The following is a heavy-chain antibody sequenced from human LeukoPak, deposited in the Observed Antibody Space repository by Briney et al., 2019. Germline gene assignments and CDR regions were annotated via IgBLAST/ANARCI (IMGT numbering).Heavy chain of an antibody. V-gene: IGHV3-48*03. CDR2: ITIRGNTK. Sequence: GGSLRLSCAASVFDLSTYEINWGREAPGNGLEWIADITIRGNTKNYADSVKGRFSISRDNASTSLYLQMHSLRVEDTGVYYCARGDPHADLWGQGTLVTVSS. CDR1: VFDLSTYE. D-gene: IGHD5-24*01. J-gene: IGHJ5*02. CDR3: ARGDPHADL.